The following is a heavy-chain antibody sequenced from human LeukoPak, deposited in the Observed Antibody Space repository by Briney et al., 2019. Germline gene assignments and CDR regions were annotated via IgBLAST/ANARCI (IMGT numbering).Heavy chain of an antibody. CDR2: INHSGST. J-gene: IGHJ6*03. D-gene: IGHD2-2*01. CDR3: ARGGRCSSTSCYGGRYYYYYYMDV. CDR1: GGSISGSSYY. Sequence: PSETLSLTCTVSGGSISGSSYYWGWIRQPPGKGLEWIGEINHSGSTNYNPSLKSRVTISVDTSKNQFSLKLSSVTAADTAVYYCARGGRCSSTSCYGGRYYYYYYMDVWGKGTTVTVSS. V-gene: IGHV4-39*07.